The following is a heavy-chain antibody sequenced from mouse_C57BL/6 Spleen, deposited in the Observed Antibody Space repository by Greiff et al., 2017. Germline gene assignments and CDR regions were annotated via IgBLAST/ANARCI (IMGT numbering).Heavy chain of an antibody. CDR3: ASGTTVDY. V-gene: IGHV3-6*01. CDR1: GYSITSGYY. Sequence: DVKLVESGPGLVKPSQSLSLTCSVTGYSITSGYYWNWIRQFPGNKLEWMGYISYDGSNNYNPSLKNRISITRDTSKNQFFLKLNSVTTEDTATYYCASGTTVDYWGQGTTLTVSS. J-gene: IGHJ2*01. CDR2: ISYDGSN. D-gene: IGHD1-1*01.